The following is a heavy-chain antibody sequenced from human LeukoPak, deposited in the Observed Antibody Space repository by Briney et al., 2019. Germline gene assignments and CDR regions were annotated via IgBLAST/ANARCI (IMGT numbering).Heavy chain of an antibody. V-gene: IGHV3-74*01. CDR3: AKGLGGYSGYDATEGNYNFDY. Sequence: GGSLRLSCAASGFTFSSYWMHWVRHAPGKGLVWVSRINSDGSSTSYADSVKGRFTISRDNAKNTLYLQMNSLRAEDTAVYYCAKGLGGYSGYDATEGNYNFDYWGQGTLVTVSS. J-gene: IGHJ4*02. CDR1: GFTFSSYW. D-gene: IGHD5-12*01. CDR2: INSDGSST.